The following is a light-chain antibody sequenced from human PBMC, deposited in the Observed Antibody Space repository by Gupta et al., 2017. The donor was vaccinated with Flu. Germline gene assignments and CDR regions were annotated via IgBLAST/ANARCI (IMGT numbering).Light chain of an antibody. CDR2: EVT. V-gene: IGLV2-8*01. Sequence: QSALNQPPSASGPPGQSVTISCTGTSSDVGGSDYASWYQQHPGRAPKLMIYEVTKRASGVPNRFSGSKSANTASLIVSGLQVEEGADYYCNSYGGNNNVVLGGGTNVTVL. CDR3: NSYGGNNNVV. CDR1: SSDVGGSDY. J-gene: IGLJ3*02.